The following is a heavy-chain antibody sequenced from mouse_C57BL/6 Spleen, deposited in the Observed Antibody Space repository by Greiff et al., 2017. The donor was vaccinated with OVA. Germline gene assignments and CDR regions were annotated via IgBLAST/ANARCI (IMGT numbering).Heavy chain of an antibody. D-gene: IGHD2-4*01. V-gene: IGHV1-69*01. CDR1: GYTFTSYW. J-gene: IGHJ1*03. Sequence: QVQLQQSGAELVMPGASVKLSCKASGYTFTSYWMHWVKQRPGQGLEWIGEIDPSDSYTNYNQKFKGKSTLTVDKSSSTAYMQLSSLTSEDSAVYYCARSGLYDYDWYFDVWGTGTTVTVSS. CDR3: ARSGLYDYDWYFDV. CDR2: IDPSDSYT.